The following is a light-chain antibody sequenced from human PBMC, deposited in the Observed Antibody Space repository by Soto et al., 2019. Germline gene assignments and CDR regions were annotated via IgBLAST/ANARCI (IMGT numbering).Light chain of an antibody. J-gene: IGKJ1*01. CDR2: KAS. V-gene: IGKV1-5*03. CDR1: QSISSW. Sequence: DIQMTQSPSTLSASLGDRVSITGRASQSISSWLAWYQQKPGRAPKLLIYKASSLESGVPSRFSGSGSGTEFTLTISSLQPDDFATYYCQQYNSQWTFGQGTKV. CDR3: QQYNSQWT.